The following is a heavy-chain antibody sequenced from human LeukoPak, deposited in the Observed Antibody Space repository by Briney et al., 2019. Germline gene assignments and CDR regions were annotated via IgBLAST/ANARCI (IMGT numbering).Heavy chain of an antibody. CDR1: GYTFTGYY. CDR3: ARNRFGGVIDYGMDV. V-gene: IGHV1-2*04. D-gene: IGHD3-16*02. CDR2: INPNSGGT. Sequence: ASVKVSCKASGYTFTGYYMHWVRQAPGQGPEWMGWINPNSGGTNYAQKFQGWVTMTRDTSISTAYMELSRLRSDDTAVYYCARNRFGGVIDYGMDVWGKGTTVTVSS. J-gene: IGHJ6*04.